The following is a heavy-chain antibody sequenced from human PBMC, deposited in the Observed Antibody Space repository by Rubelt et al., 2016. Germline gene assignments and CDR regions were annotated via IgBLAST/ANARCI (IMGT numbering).Heavy chain of an antibody. V-gene: IGHV2-70*01. CDR1: GFSLSTSGMC. CDR3: ARIPNWRYWYFDL. J-gene: IGHJ2*01. D-gene: IGHD1-1*01. CDR2: IDWDDDK. Sequence: QVTLRASGPALVKPTQTLTLTCTFSGFSLSTSGMCVSWIRQPPGKALEWLALIDWDDDKSYSTSLNTRLTISKDTSKNQLVLTMTNMDPVDTATYYCARIPNWRYWYFDLWGRGTLVTVSS.